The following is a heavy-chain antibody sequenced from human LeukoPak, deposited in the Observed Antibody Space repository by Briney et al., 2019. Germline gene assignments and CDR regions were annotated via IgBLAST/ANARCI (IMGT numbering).Heavy chain of an antibody. CDR1: GFTFSSYA. V-gene: IGHV3-30*04. Sequence: GGSLRLSCAASGFTFSSYAMHWVRQAPGKGLEWVAVISYDGSNKYYADSVKGRFTISRDNSKGTLYLQMNSLRVEDTAVYYCAKAGLVRGGALDSWGQGTLVTVSS. CDR2: ISYDGSNK. D-gene: IGHD4/OR15-4a*01. CDR3: AKAGLVRGGALDS. J-gene: IGHJ4*02.